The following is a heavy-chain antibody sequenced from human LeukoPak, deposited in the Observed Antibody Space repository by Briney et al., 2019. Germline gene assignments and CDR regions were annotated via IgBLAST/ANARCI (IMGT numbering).Heavy chain of an antibody. CDR3: ARVSAWGYYYYGMDV. CDR2: IYYSGST. CDR1: GGSFSSYY. Sequence: PSETLSLTCAVYGGSFSSYYWSWIRQPPGKGLEWIGYIYYSGSTNYNPSLKSRVTISVDTSKNQFSLKLSSVTAADTAVYYCARVSAWGYYYYGMDVWGQGTTVTVSS. V-gene: IGHV4-59*01. J-gene: IGHJ6*02. D-gene: IGHD7-27*01.